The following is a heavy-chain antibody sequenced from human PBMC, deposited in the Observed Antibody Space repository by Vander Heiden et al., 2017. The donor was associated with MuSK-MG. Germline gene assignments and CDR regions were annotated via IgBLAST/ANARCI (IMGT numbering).Heavy chain of an antibody. CDR3: SSGAAPDAFDI. V-gene: IGHV3-30-3*01. J-gene: IGHJ3*02. D-gene: IGHD6-13*01. CDR2: ISYDGSKK. CDR1: GFTFSSYA. Sequence: QVQLVESGGGVVQPGRSLRLSCAASGFTFSSYAMHWVRQAPGKGLEWVAVISYDGSKKYDADSVKGRFTIARDNAKHTLYLKIQRMRAEDTAVYLGSSGAAPDAFDIWGQGRMVTVSS.